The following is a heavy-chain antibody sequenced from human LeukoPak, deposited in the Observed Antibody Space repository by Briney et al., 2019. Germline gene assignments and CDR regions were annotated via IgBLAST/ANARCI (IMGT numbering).Heavy chain of an antibody. CDR1: GGTFSRFT. V-gene: IGHV1-69*13. CDR2: ITPIFGTA. Sequence: ASVRVSCKASGGTFSRFTISWVRQAPGQGFEWMGGITPIFGTANFAQKFQGRVSITADESTSTAFMELSSLRSEDTAVYYCAREWGLESSGYYYAYWGQGTLVTVSS. CDR3: AREWGLESSGYYYAY. D-gene: IGHD3-22*01. J-gene: IGHJ4*02.